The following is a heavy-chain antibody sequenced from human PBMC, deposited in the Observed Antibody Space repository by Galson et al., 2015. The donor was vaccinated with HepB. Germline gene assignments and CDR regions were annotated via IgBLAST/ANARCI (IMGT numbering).Heavy chain of an antibody. D-gene: IGHD3-22*01. V-gene: IGHV1-69*04. J-gene: IGHJ6*02. Sequence: SVKVSCKASGYTFTSYAISWVRQAPGQGLEWMGRIIPILGIANYAQKFQGRVTITADKSTSTAYMELSSLRSEDTAVYYCARGGPTISLGGGDYYDSSGRHYYYYGMDVWGQGTTVTVSS. CDR1: GYTFTSYA. CDR2: IIPILGIA. CDR3: ARGGPTISLGGGDYYDSSGRHYYYYGMDV.